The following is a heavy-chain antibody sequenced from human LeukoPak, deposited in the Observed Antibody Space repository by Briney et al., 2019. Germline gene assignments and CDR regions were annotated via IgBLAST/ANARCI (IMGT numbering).Heavy chain of an antibody. CDR3: ARDLIAVAGT. D-gene: IGHD6-19*01. Sequence: GGSLRLSCAASGFTFNTYSMNWVRQAPGKGLEWVSSISSSSSYIYYADSVKGRFTISRDNAKNSLYLQMNSLRAEDTAVYYCARDLIAVAGTWGQGTLVTVSS. J-gene: IGHJ5*02. V-gene: IGHV3-21*01. CDR2: ISSSSSYI. CDR1: GFTFNTYS.